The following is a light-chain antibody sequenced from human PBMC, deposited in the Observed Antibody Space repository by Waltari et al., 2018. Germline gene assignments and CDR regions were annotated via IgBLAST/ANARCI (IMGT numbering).Light chain of an antibody. CDR3: QNYVRLPAT. V-gene: IGKV3-20*01. J-gene: IGKJ1*01. CDR2: DAS. Sequence: EIVLTQSPGTLSLSPGVRATLSCRASQSVIRSLAWSQQKPGQAPRLLIYDASSRATGIPDRFSGSGSGTDFSLTISRLEPEDFAVYYCQNYVRLPATFGQGTKVEIK. CDR1: QSVIRS.